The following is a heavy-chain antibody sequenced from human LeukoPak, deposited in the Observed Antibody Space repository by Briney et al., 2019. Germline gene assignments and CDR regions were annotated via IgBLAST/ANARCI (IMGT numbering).Heavy chain of an antibody. CDR1: GDSVSSNSAA. V-gene: IGHV6-1*01. CDR3: AREDGQQLHYYYYGMDV. D-gene: IGHD6-13*01. CDR2: TYYRSKWYN. Sequence: SQTLSLTCAISGDSVSSNSAAWNWIRQSPSRGLEWLGRTYYRSKWYNDYAVSVKSRITINPDTSKNQFSLQLNSVTPEDTAVYYCAREDGQQLHYYYYGMDVWGQGTTVTVSS. J-gene: IGHJ6*02.